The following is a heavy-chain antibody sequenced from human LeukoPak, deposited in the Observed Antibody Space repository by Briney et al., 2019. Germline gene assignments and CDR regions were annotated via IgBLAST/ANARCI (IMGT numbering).Heavy chain of an antibody. CDR1: GGSISSYY. D-gene: IGHD5-24*01. CDR3: ARHRRDGSPTQD. V-gene: IGHV4-34*01. Sequence: PSETLSLTCTVSGGSISSYYWTWIRQPPGKGLEWIGEIKHSGSINYNPSLKSRVTISVDTSKNQFSLKLSSVTAADTAVYYCARHRRDGSPTQDWGQGILVTVSS. CDR2: IKHSGSI. J-gene: IGHJ4*02.